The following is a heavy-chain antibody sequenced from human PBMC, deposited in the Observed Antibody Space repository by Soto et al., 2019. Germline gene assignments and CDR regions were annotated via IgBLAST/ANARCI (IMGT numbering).Heavy chain of an antibody. CDR2: ISSSSSTI. V-gene: IGHV3-48*02. J-gene: IGHJ6*02. D-gene: IGHD3-3*01. Sequence: GGSLRLSCAASGFTFSSYSMNWVRQAPGKGLEWVSYISSSSSTIYYADSVKGRFTISRDNAKNSLYLQMNSLRDEDTAVYYCAREGAGDMEWLLSLRFRYYYGMDVWGQGTTVTVSS. CDR1: GFTFSSYS. CDR3: AREGAGDMEWLLSLRFRYYYGMDV.